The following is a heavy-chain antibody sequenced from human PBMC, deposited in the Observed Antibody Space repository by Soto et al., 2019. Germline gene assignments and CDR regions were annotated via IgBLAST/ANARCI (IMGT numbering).Heavy chain of an antibody. J-gene: IGHJ4*02. CDR1: GGTFSSYA. CDR2: IIPIFGTA. CDR3: ARDSFGIGVAGIDY. Sequence: GASVKVSCKASGGTFSSYAISWVRQAPGQGLEWMGGIIPIFGTANYAQKFQGRVPITADESTSTAYMELSSLRSEDTAVYYCARDSFGIGVAGIDYWGQGTLVTVSS. D-gene: IGHD6-19*01. V-gene: IGHV1-69*13.